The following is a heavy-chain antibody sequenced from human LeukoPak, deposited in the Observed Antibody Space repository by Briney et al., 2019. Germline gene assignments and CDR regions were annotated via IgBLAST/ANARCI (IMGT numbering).Heavy chain of an antibody. D-gene: IGHD3-9*01. CDR1: GYTFTGYY. V-gene: IGHV1-2*06. Sequence: ASVKVSCKASGYTFTGYYMHWVRQAPGQGLEWMGRINPNSGGTNYAQKFQGRVTMTRDTSISTAYMELSRLRSDDTAVYYCARDRDILTGSGYYFGYWGQGTLVTVSS. CDR3: ARDRDILTGSGYYFGY. J-gene: IGHJ4*02. CDR2: INPNSGGT.